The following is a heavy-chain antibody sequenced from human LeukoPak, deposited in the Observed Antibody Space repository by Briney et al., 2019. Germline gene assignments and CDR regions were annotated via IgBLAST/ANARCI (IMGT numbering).Heavy chain of an antibody. CDR2: ISSGGSTI. J-gene: IGHJ6*03. D-gene: IGHD6-6*01. CDR1: GFIFRSYE. Sequence: GGSLRLSCEASGFIFRSYEMNWVRQAPGKGLEWVSYISSGGSTIYYADSVKGRFTISRDNSKNTLYLQMNSLRAEDTAVYYCAKGSSPPSDYYYMDVWGKGTTVTVSS. V-gene: IGHV3-48*03. CDR3: AKGSSPPSDYYYMDV.